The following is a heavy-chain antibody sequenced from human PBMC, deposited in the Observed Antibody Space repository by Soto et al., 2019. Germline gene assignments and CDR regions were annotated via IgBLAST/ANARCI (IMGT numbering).Heavy chain of an antibody. CDR1: GFIFSEST. V-gene: IGHV3-64D*06. Sequence: LRLSCSASGFIFSESTIYWVRQVPGKGLEAISAVSTSGRSTYYADSVKDRFTISRDNSKNTLFLQMGSLRPEDTAIYYCVKQAHGLDGVAFDYWGQGTLVTVSS. J-gene: IGHJ4*02. D-gene: IGHD2-15*01. CDR3: VKQAHGLDGVAFDY. CDR2: VSTSGRST.